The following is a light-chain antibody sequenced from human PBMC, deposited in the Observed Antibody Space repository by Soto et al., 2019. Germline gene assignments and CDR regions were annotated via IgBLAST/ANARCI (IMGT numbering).Light chain of an antibody. CDR1: SSDFGGYKY. CDR3: ASYTSSSTSVI. Sequence: QSVLTQPASVSGSPGQSITISCTGTSSDFGGYKYVSWYQQHPDKAPKLIIFEVSNRPSGISSRFSGSKSGNTASLTISGLQAEDEADYYCASYTSSSTSVIFGRGTKLTVL. J-gene: IGLJ2*01. V-gene: IGLV2-14*01. CDR2: EVS.